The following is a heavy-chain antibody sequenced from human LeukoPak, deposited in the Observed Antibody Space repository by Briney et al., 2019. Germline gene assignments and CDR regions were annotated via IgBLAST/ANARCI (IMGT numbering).Heavy chain of an antibody. J-gene: IGHJ6*02. CDR2: INPNSGDT. Sequence: ASVKVSCKASGYTFTGYYMHWVPQAPGQGLEWMGWINPNSGDTNYAQKFQGWVTMTRDTSISTAYLELSRLRFDDTAVYYCARDTMTTVSHYYYYGMDVWGQGTTVTVSS. CDR1: GYTFTGYY. D-gene: IGHD4-11*01. V-gene: IGHV1-2*04. CDR3: ARDTMTTVSHYYYYGMDV.